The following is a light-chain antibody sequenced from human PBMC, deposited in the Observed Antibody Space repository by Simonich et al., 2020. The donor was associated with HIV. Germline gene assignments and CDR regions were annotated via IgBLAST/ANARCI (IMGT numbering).Light chain of an antibody. CDR3: QQYNDWPPWT. CDR1: QSVSSN. V-gene: IGKV3-15*01. J-gene: IGKJ1*01. CDR2: GAS. Sequence: EIVMTQSPATLSVSPGERATLSCRPSQSVSSNLAWYQQKPGQAPRRLIYGASTRATGIPDRFSGGGAGTEFTLTISSMQSEDFAVYYCQQYNDWPPWTFGQGTKVEIK.